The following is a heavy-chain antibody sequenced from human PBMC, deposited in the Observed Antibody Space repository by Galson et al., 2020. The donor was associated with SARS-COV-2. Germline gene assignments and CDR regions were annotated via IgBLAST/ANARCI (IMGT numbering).Heavy chain of an antibody. CDR3: ARESSEGYGDGPFDI. J-gene: IGHJ3*02. CDR2: ISTAGGT. D-gene: IGHD4-17*01. Sequence: TGGSLRLSCAASGFTFSSYEMHWVRQVTGKGLEWVSAISTAGGTFYAVSVKGRFTISRENAKNSFYLQMNSLRAGDTAVYYCARESSEGYGDGPFDIWGQGTVVTVSS. CDR1: GFTFSSYE. V-gene: IGHV3-13*01.